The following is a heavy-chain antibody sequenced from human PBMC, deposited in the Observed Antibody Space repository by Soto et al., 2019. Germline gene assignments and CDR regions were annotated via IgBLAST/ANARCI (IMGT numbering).Heavy chain of an antibody. J-gene: IGHJ4*02. CDR2: IKQDGSEK. V-gene: IGHV3-7*01. CDR3: ARGEVPVVPAAIIWDTQNPYFDY. D-gene: IGHD2-2*01. Sequence: GGSLRLSCAASGFTFSSYWMSWVRQAPGKGLEWVANIKQDGSEKYYVDSVKGRFTISRDNAKNSLYLQMNSLRAEDTAVYYCARGEVPVVPAAIIWDTQNPYFDYWGQGTLVTVSS. CDR1: GFTFSSYW.